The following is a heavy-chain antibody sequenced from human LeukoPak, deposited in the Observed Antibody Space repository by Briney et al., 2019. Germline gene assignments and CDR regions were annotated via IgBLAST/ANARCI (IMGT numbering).Heavy chain of an antibody. Sequence: PGRSLRLSCAASGFTFDDYAMHWVRHAPGKGLEWVSGISWNSGSIGYADSVKGRFTISRDNAKNSLYLQMNSLRAEDTALYYCAKGTSGIAVAGPVNYWGQGTLVTVSS. J-gene: IGHJ4*02. D-gene: IGHD6-19*01. CDR1: GFTFDDYA. CDR3: AKGTSGIAVAGPVNY. CDR2: ISWNSGSI. V-gene: IGHV3-9*01.